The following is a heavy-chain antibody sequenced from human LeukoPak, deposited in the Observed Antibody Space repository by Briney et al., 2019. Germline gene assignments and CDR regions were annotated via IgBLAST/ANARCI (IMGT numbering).Heavy chain of an antibody. CDR2: VYAGSNT. J-gene: IGHJ4*02. CDR1: GVSISNYY. CDR3: AREHKDYDGDGYYYGY. V-gene: IGHV4-4*07. Sequence: PSETLSLTCGVSGVSISNYYWCWIRRPAGKGLGWSGRVYAGSNTDHNPTLKSRVTMSLDSSKIQFSLRLTSVTAADTDVYYSAREHKDYDGDGYYYGYWGQGTLVTVSS. D-gene: IGHD2-21*02.